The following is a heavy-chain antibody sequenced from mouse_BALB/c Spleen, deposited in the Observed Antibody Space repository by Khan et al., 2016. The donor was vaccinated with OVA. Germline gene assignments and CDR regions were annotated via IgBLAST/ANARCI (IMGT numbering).Heavy chain of an antibody. V-gene: IGHV1-7*01. J-gene: IGHJ2*01. CDR2: INPSSGHT. Sequence: VQLQESGAELAKPGASVKMSCKASGYTFSNYWIHWVKQRPGQGLEWIGYINPSSGHTYYNQTFNDKATLTTDKSSRTAYMQLSSLTSEDSAVYYCARDRIDYWGQGTTLTVSS. CDR1: GYTFSNYW. CDR3: ARDRIDY.